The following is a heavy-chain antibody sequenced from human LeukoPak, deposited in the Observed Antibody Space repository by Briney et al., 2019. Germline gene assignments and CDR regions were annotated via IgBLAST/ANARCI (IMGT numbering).Heavy chain of an antibody. CDR2: ISSSGSTI. D-gene: IGHD3-10*02. V-gene: IGHV3-48*03. Sequence: PGGSLRLSCAASRFTFSSYEMSWVRQAPGKGLEWASYISSSGSTIYYADSVKGRFTISRDNAKTSLYLQMNSLRAEDPAVYYCAELGITLIGGVWGKGTTVTISS. J-gene: IGHJ6*04. CDR1: RFTFSSYE. CDR3: AELGITLIGGV.